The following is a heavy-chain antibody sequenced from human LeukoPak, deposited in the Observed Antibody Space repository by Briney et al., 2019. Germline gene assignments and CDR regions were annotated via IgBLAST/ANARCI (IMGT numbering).Heavy chain of an antibody. J-gene: IGHJ2*01. CDR2: FGTAGDS. Sequence: PGGSLTLSCAVCGFTFSSFDMHWVRQATGEGLEWVSGFGTAGDSNYPAYVKGRLTISTENAKNSLYLQLNGLRAADTAVYYCARGGWSHNNWYFDLWGRGTLVTVSS. CDR1: GFTFSSFD. D-gene: IGHD6-19*01. CDR3: ARGGWSHNNWYFDL. V-gene: IGHV3-13*04.